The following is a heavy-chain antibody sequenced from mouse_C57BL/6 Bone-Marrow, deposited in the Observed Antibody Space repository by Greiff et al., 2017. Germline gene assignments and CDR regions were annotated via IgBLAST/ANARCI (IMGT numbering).Heavy chain of an antibody. CDR3: ARHRQLRLRRAMDY. V-gene: IGHV5-2*01. D-gene: IGHD3-2*02. CDR2: INSDGGST. J-gene: IGHJ4*01. CDR1: EYEFPSHD. Sequence: EVKLVESGGGLVQPGESLKLSCESNEYEFPSHDMSWVRKTPEKRLELVAAINSDGGSTYYPETMERRFIISRDNTKKTLYLQMSSLRSEDTALYYCARHRQLRLRRAMDYWGQGTSVTVSS.